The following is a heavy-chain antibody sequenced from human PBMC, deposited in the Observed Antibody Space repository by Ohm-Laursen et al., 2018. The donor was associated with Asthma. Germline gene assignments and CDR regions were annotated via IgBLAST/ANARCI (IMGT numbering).Heavy chain of an antibody. V-gene: IGHV1-18*01. Sequence: GASVKVSCKASGYTFTSYGISWVRQAPGQGLEWMGWIGAYNGNTNYAQKLQGRVTMTTDTSTSTAYMELSSLTSEDTAVYYCARQTLKNSLNPYYFDSWGQGTLVTVSS. CDR1: GYTFTSYG. CDR2: IGAYNGNT. CDR3: ARQTLKNSLNPYYFDS. D-gene: IGHD3-9*01. J-gene: IGHJ4*02.